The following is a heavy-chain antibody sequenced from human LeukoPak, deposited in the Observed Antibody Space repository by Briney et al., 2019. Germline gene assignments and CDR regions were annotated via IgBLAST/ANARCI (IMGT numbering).Heavy chain of an antibody. V-gene: IGHV3-33*05. J-gene: IGHJ4*02. CDR1: EFTFSSYG. D-gene: IGHD3-10*01. CDR2: ILYDGSNK. Sequence: GSLRLSCAASEFTFSSYGMHGVRQAPGKGLEWVAVILYDGSNKYYEDSVKGRFPISRDNSKNTLYLQMNSVRAEDTAVYYCARDHRFGELLGLLDYWGQGTLVTVSS. CDR3: ARDHRFGELLGLLDY.